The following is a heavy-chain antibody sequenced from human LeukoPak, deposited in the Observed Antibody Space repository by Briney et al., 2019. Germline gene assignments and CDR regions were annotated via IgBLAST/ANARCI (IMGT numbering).Heavy chain of an antibody. V-gene: IGHV3-7*03. Sequence: GGSLRLSCVASGLTFSNHWMSWVRQAPGKGLEWVANIREERGQEYYVDSVKGRFAISKNSAKNSLYLQMNTLRVEDTAMYYCASLDTAKQPLANHWGQGTLVTVSS. CDR2: IREERGQE. CDR3: ASLDTAKQPLANH. CDR1: GLTFSNHW. J-gene: IGHJ4*02. D-gene: IGHD5-18*01.